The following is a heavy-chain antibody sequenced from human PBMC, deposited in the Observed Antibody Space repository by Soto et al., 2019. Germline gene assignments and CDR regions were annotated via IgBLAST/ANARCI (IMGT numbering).Heavy chain of an antibody. J-gene: IGHJ4*02. CDR2: IIPLYGTV. V-gene: IGHV1-69*06. Sequence: SVKVSCKASGSTFNSYGISWVRQAPGQGLDWMGVIIPLYGTVNYAQKFQGRVSITADKSTSTAYMDLNSLRSDDTAVYYCARVRVIRGVIPSHFGLWGQGTQVTVSS. CDR3: ARVRVIRGVIPSHFGL. CDR1: GSTFNSYG. D-gene: IGHD3-10*01.